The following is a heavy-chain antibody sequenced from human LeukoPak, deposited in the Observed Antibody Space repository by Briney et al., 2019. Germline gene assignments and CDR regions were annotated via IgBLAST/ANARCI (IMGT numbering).Heavy chain of an antibody. Sequence: PGGSLRLSCTSSTVTLSNYYMSWIRQAPGKGLECISYISNIGTTTFYADSVKGRFTISRDNGKNSLYLQMNSLTAEDTAVYYCACDISNKGFDYWGQGTLVTVSP. J-gene: IGHJ4*02. CDR1: TVTLSNYY. CDR3: ACDISNKGFDY. V-gene: IGHV3-11*04. CDR2: ISNIGTTT. D-gene: IGHD2/OR15-2a*01.